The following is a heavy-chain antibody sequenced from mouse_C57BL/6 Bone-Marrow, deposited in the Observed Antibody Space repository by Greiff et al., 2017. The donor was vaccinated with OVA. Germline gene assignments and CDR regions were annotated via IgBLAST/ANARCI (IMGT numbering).Heavy chain of an antibody. J-gene: IGHJ3*01. D-gene: IGHD1-1*01. V-gene: IGHV5-9-1*02. CDR3: TRAYYYGSNQFAY. CDR1: GFTFSSYA. Sequence: EVQLQESGEGLVKPGGSLKLSCAASGFTFSSYAMSWVRQTPEKRLEWVAYISSGGAYIYYADTVKGRFTISRDNARNTLYLQISSLKSEDTAMYYCTRAYYYGSNQFAYWGQGTLVTVSA. CDR2: ISSGGAYI.